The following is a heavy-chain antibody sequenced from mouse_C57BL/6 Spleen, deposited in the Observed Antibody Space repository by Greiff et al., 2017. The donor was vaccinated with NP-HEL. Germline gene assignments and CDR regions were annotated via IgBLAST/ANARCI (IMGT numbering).Heavy chain of an antibody. V-gene: IGHV6-6*01. Sequence: EVKVEESGGGLVQPGGSMKLSCAASGFTFSDAWMDWVRQSPEKGLEWVAEIRNKANNHATYYAESVKGRFTISRDDSKSSVYLQMNSLRAEDTGIYYGTRPKGREWAWFAYWGQGTLVTVSA. CDR1: GFTFSDAW. CDR2: IRNKANNHAT. J-gene: IGHJ3*01. CDR3: TRPKGREWAWFAY. D-gene: IGHD1-3*01.